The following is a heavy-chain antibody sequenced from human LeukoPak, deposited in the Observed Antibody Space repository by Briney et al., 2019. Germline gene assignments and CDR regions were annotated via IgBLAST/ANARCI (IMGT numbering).Heavy chain of an antibody. D-gene: IGHD4-17*01. CDR1: GFTFSSYA. V-gene: IGHV3-23*01. Sequence: PGGSLRLSCAASGFTFSSYAMSWVRQAPGKGLEWVSAISGSGGSTYYAHSVKGRFTISRDNSKNTLYLQMNSLRAEDTAVYYCAKGPDYGELYYFDYWGQGTLVTVSS. CDR3: AKGPDYGELYYFDY. CDR2: ISGSGGST. J-gene: IGHJ4*02.